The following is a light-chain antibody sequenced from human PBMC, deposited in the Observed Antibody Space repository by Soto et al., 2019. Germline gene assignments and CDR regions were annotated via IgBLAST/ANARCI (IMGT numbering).Light chain of an antibody. CDR2: DAS. Sequence: ETVMTQSPATLSVSPGERPTLSCRASQSVSTNLAWYQQKPGQAPRLLIYDASTRATGIPARFSGSGSGTEFTLTIGSLQSEDFAVYYWQQYNTWPLTFGPGTKVYIK. J-gene: IGKJ3*01. V-gene: IGKV3-15*01. CDR1: QSVSTN. CDR3: QQYNTWPLT.